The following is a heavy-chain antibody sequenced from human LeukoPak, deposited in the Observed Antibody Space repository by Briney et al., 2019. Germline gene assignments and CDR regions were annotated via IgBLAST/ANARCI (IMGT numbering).Heavy chain of an antibody. CDR3: ARGTHEMVDPLLFDY. J-gene: IGHJ4*02. V-gene: IGHV4-34*01. CDR2: INHSGST. Sequence: SETLSLTCAVYGGSFSGYYWSWVRQPPGKGLEWIGEINHSGSTNYNQSLKSRVTISVDTSKNQFSLKLSSVTAADTAVYYCARGTHEMVDPLLFDYWGQGTLVTASS. CDR1: GGSFSGYY. D-gene: IGHD5-24*01.